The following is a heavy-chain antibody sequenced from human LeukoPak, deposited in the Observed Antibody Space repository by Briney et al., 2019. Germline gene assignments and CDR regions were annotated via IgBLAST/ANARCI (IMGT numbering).Heavy chain of an antibody. V-gene: IGHV4-34*08. CDR2: INHSGST. Sequence: SETLSLTCAVYGGTFSGYYWSWIRQPPGKGLEWIGEINHSGSTNYNPSLKSRVTISVDTSKNQFSLKLSSVTAADTAVYYCAIHIVVVPAAKKKNWFDPWGQGTLVTVSS. D-gene: IGHD2-2*01. CDR3: AIHIVVVPAAKKKNWFDP. J-gene: IGHJ5*02. CDR1: GGTFSGYY.